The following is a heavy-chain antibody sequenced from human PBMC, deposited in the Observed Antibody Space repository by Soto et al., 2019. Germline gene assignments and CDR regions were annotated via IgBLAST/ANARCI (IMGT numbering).Heavy chain of an antibody. D-gene: IGHD3-3*01. V-gene: IGHV1-8*01. J-gene: IGHJ5*02. CDR1: GYTFTSYD. Sequence: ASVKVSCKASGYTFTSYDINWVRQATGQGLEWMGWMNPNSGNTGYAQKFQGRVTMTRNTSISTAYMELSSLRSEDTAVYYCARGLLEWLLGSWFDPWGQETLVTVSS. CDR2: MNPNSGNT. CDR3: ARGLLEWLLGSWFDP.